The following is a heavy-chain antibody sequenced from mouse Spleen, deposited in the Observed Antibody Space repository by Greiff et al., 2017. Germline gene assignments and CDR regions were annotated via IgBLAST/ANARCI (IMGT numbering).Heavy chain of an antibody. J-gene: IGHJ2*01. CDR1: GISITTGNYR. CDR2: IYYSGTI. CDR3: ARSSYYYGSSSFDY. V-gene: IGHV3-5*01. D-gene: IGHD1-1*01. Sequence: EVKLEESGPGLVKPSQTVFLTCTVTGISITTGNYRWSWIRQFPGNKLEWIGYIYYSGTITYNPSLTSRTTITRDTPKNQFFLEMNSLTAEDTATYYCARSSYYYGSSSFDYWGQGTTLTVSS.